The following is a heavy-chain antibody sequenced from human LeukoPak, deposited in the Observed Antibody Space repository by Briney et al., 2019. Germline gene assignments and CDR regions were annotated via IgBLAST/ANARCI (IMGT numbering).Heavy chain of an antibody. CDR1: RYTFTSSN. J-gene: IGHJ3*01. V-gene: IGHV1-46*01. CDR3: AKALWFGELFQGVSAFDV. Sequence: ASLKVSSKASRYTFTSSNIHWVRQAPGQGLEWMGIINPSGGTTIYAQKFQGRVTMTRNPSTSTVYMELSSLRAEDTAVYYGAKALWFGELFQGVSAFDVWGQGTMVSASS. CDR2: INPSGGTT. D-gene: IGHD3-10*01.